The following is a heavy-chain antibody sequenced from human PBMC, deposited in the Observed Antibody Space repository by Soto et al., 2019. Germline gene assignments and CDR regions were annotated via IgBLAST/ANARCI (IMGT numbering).Heavy chain of an antibody. V-gene: IGHV4-31*03. J-gene: IGHJ6*02. CDR3: ARVPTWSGYLFRYYYGMDV. D-gene: IGHD3-3*01. Sequence: QVQLQESGPGLVKPSQTLSLTCTVSGGSISSGGYYWSWIRQHPGKGLEWIGYIYYSGSTYYNPSLHSRVTIPVATSKKQFSRKLSSVTAADTAVYYCARVPTWSGYLFRYYYGMDVWGQGTTVTVSS. CDR1: GGSISSGGYY. CDR2: IYYSGST.